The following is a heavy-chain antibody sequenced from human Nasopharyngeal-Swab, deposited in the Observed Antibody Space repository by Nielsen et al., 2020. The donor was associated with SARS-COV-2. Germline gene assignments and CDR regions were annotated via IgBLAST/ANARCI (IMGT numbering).Heavy chain of an antibody. CDR2: ISSSGSTI. D-gene: IGHD2-2*01. CDR3: ARDYCSSTSCYDY. CDR1: GFTFSSYG. J-gene: IGHJ4*02. Sequence: GGSLKISCAASGFTFSSYGMHWVRQAPGKGLEWVSYISSSGSTIYYADSVKGRFTISRDNAKNSLYLQMNSLRAEDTAVYYCARDYCSSTSCYDYWGQGTLVTVSS. V-gene: IGHV3-48*04.